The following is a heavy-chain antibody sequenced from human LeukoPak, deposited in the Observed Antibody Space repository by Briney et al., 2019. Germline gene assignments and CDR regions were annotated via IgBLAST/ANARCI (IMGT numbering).Heavy chain of an antibody. CDR2: INTGNGNT. D-gene: IGHD3-22*01. Sequence: ASVKVSCKTYGYTFTNYGMHWVRQAPRQSPEWMGWINTGNGNTKSSQKFQDRVTPTRDTSASTAYMELNSLSSDDTAVYYCARVPLSDASGHYYPHWGQGTLVTVSS. CDR1: GYTFTNYG. J-gene: IGHJ1*01. CDR3: ARVPLSDASGHYYPH. V-gene: IGHV1-3*04.